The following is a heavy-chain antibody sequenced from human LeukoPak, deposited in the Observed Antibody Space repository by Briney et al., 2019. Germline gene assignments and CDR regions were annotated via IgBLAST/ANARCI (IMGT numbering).Heavy chain of an antibody. V-gene: IGHV3-7*01. J-gene: IGHJ4*02. D-gene: IGHD2-15*01. CDR3: ARRYFDW. CDR2: IKQDGSEK. CDR1: GFTFSSYA. Sequence: GGSLRLSCAASGFTFSSYAMHWVRQAPGKGLEWVANIKQDGSEKYYVDSVKGRFTISRDNAKNSLYLQMNSLRAEDTAVYYCARRYFDWWGQGTLVTVSS.